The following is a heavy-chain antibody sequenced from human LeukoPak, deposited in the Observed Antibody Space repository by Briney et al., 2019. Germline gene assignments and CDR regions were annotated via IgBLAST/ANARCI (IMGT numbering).Heavy chain of an antibody. CDR2: INSDGSST. CDR1: GFAFSSYW. Sequence: GGSLRLSCAASGFAFSSYWLHWVRQSPGKGRVWVSGINSDGSSTSYAASVKGRFTISRDNAKNTVYLQMNSLRAEDTAVYHCATSRTFDYWGQGTLVTVSS. J-gene: IGHJ4*02. CDR3: ATSRTFDY. V-gene: IGHV3-74*01.